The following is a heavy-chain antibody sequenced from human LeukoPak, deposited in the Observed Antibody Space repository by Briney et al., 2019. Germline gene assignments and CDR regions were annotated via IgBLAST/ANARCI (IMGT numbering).Heavy chain of an antibody. Sequence: KPSETLSLTCTVSGGTIRSYYWSWIRQPPGKGLEWIGYVFYTGLTNYNPSLESRVTISVDTSKNQFSLKVSSLTAADTAVYFCARDTSSLWYFDLWGRGTLVTVSS. J-gene: IGHJ2*01. V-gene: IGHV4-59*01. CDR3: ARDTSSLWYFDL. CDR2: VFYTGLT. D-gene: IGHD3-16*01. CDR1: GGTIRSYY.